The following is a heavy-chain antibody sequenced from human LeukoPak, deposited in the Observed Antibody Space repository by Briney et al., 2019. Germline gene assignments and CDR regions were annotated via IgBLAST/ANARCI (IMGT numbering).Heavy chain of an antibody. J-gene: IGHJ4*02. Sequence: SETLSLTCTVSGDSISNYYWSWIRQPPGKGPEWIGYISYSGSTNSNPSLYSRVTISIDMSKNQFSLRLSSVTAADTAVYYCARGRVPNYWGQGTLVTVSS. CDR1: GDSISNYY. CDR3: ARGRVPNY. CDR2: ISYSGST. V-gene: IGHV4-59*01. D-gene: IGHD3-10*01.